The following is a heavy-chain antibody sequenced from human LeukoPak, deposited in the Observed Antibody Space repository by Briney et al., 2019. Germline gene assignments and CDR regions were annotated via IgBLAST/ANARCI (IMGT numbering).Heavy chain of an antibody. CDR2: IWYDGSNK. Sequence: AGRSLRLSCAASGFTFSSYGMHWVRQAPGKGLEWVAVIWYDGSNKYYADSVKGRFTISRDNSKNTLYLQMNSLRAEDTAVYYCARGGDPVKYYAEYFQYWGQGTLVTVSS. CDR3: ARGGDPVKYYAEYFQY. D-gene: IGHD2-21*02. V-gene: IGHV3-33*01. J-gene: IGHJ1*01. CDR1: GFTFSSYG.